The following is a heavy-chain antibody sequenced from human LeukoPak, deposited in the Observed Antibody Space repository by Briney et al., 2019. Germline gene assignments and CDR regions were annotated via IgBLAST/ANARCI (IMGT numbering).Heavy chain of an antibody. J-gene: IGHJ6*03. CDR3: ARLGYCSSTSWLPGDCYYYYMDV. CDR1: SGSITTYY. V-gene: IGHV4-59*08. D-gene: IGHD2-2*01. CDR2: IYSSGST. Sequence: SETLSLTCTVSSGSITTYYWSWIRQSPGKGLEWIGYIYSSGSTNYNPSLKSRITMSVDTSKNQFSLKLSSVTAADTAVYYCARLGYCSSTSWLPGDCYYYYMDVWGKGTTVTVSS.